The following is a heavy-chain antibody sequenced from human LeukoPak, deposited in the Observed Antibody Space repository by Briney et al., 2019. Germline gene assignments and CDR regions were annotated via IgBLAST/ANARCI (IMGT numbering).Heavy chain of an antibody. CDR3: ASNTGYSSRWYLDYYYYYMDV. CDR1: GFTFSSYW. J-gene: IGHJ6*03. D-gene: IGHD6-13*01. V-gene: IGHV3-74*01. Sequence: PGGSLRLSCAASGFTFSSYWMHWVRQAPGKGLVWVSRINSDGSSTGYADSVKGRFTISRDNAKNTLYLQMNGLRAEDTAVYYCASNTGYSSRWYLDYYYYYMDVWGKGTTVTVSS. CDR2: INSDGSST.